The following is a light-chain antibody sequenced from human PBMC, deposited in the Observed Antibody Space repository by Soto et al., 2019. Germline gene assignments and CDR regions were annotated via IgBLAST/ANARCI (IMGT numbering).Light chain of an antibody. Sequence: QSALTQPPSASGTPGQRVTISCSGSSSNIGSNSVNWYQQLPGTAPKLLVYSTSQRPSGVPDRFSGSKSGTSASLAISAPQSEDEADYFCAAWDDSLNGLYVFGTGTKLTVL. CDR1: SSNIGSNS. J-gene: IGLJ1*01. CDR3: AAWDDSLNGLYV. CDR2: STS. V-gene: IGLV1-44*01.